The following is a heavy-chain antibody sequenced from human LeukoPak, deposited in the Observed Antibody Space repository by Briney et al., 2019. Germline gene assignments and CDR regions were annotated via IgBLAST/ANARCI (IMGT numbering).Heavy chain of an antibody. D-gene: IGHD6-13*01. CDR2: MNPNSGNT. J-gene: IGHJ4*02. CDR3: ARVDSSSWYSRFDY. V-gene: IGHV1-8*03. Sequence: ASVKVSCKASGYTFTSYDINWVRQATGQGLEWMRWMNPNSGNTGYAQKFQGRVTITRNTSISTAYMELSSLRSEDTAVYYCARVDSSSWYSRFDYWGQGTLVTVSS. CDR1: GYTFTSYD.